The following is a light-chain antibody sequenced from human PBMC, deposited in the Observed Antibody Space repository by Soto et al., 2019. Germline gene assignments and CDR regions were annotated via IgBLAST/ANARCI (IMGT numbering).Light chain of an antibody. CDR3: MQTTHWPYT. CDR1: QSLAHTDGNTY. J-gene: IGKJ2*01. V-gene: IGKV2-30*02. CDR2: KIS. Sequence: DVVMTQSPLSLPVTLGQPASISCRSSQSLAHTDGNTYLSWLHQRPGQSPRRLIHKISEWDSGVPDRFSGSGSGTDFTLRISRVEAEDVGFYYCMQTTHWPYTFGTGTKLEI.